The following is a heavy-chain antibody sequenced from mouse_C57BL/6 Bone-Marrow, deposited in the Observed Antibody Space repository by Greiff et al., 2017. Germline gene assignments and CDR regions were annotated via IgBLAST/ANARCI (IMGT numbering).Heavy chain of an antibody. D-gene: IGHD1-1*01. J-gene: IGHJ4*01. CDR2: IYPRSGNT. Sequence: VQLQQSGAELARPGASVTLSCKASGYTFTSYGISWVKQRTGQGLEWIGEIYPRSGNTYYNEKFKGKATLTADKSSSTAYMELRSLTSEDSAVXFCARPLRSYAMDYWGQGTSVTVSS. CDR1: GYTFTSYG. CDR3: ARPLRSYAMDY. V-gene: IGHV1-81*01.